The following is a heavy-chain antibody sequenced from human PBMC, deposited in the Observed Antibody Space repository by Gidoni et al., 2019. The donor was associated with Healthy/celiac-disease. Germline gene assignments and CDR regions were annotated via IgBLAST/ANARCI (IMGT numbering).Heavy chain of an antibody. CDR1: GGSISSGGYY. D-gene: IGHD6-13*01. CDR2: IYYSGST. J-gene: IGHJ4*02. CDR3: ARGQQLYPEYYFDY. V-gene: IGHV4-31*03. Sequence: QVQLQESGPGLVKPSQTLSLTCTVSGGSISSGGYYWSWIRQHPGKGLEWIGYIYYSGSTYYNPSLKSRVTISVDTSKNQFSLKLRSVTAADTAVYYCARGQQLYPEYYFDYWGQGTLVTVSS.